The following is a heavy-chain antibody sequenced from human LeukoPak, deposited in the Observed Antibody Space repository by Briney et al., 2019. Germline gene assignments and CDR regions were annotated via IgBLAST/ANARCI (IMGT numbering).Heavy chain of an antibody. CDR1: GITFSGYA. D-gene: IGHD6-19*01. CDR3: AKDPGSGWNGGIFDY. J-gene: IGHJ4*02. Sequence: GGSLRLSCAASGITFSGYAMSWVRQAPGKGLEWVSAISGSGGSTYYADSVKGRFTISRDNSKNTLYLQMNSLRAEDTAVYYCAKDPGSGWNGGIFDYWGQGTLVTVSS. V-gene: IGHV3-23*01. CDR2: ISGSGGST.